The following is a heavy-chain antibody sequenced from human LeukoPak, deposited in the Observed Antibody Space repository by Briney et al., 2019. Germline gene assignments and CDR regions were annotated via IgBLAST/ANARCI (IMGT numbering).Heavy chain of an antibody. J-gene: IGHJ3*02. D-gene: IGHD3-16*02. CDR1: GGSISSSSYY. Sequence: PSETLSLTCTVSGGSISSSSYYWGWIRQPPGKGLEWIGSIYYSGSTYYNPSLKSRVTISVDTSKNQFSLKLSSVTAADTAVYYCASYVWGSYRYHDAFDIWGQGTMVTVSS. CDR2: IYYSGST. V-gene: IGHV4-39*01. CDR3: ASYVWGSYRYHDAFDI.